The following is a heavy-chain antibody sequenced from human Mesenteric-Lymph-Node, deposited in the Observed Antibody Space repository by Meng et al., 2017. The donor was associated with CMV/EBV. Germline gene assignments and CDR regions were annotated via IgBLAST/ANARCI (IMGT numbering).Heavy chain of an antibody. V-gene: IGHV4-39*01. CDR2: IYYSGSA. CDR3: ARPGFSSGGT. D-gene: IGHD2-15*01. Sequence: TCTVSGGSIGSSTYDWGWIRQPPGKGLEWIGSIYYSGSAYYNPSLKSRVTISVDTSKNQFSLKLSSVTAADTAVYYCARPGFSSGGTWGQGTLVTVSS. J-gene: IGHJ5*02. CDR1: GGSIGSSTYD.